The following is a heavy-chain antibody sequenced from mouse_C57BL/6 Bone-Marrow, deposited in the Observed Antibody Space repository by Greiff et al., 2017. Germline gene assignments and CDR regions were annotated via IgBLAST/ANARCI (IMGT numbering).Heavy chain of an antibody. J-gene: IGHJ2*03. D-gene: IGHD1-1*01. Sequence: QVQLKQSGAELARPGASVKLSCKASGYTFTSYGISWVKQRTGQGLEWIGEIYPRSGNTYYNERFKGKATLTADKSSSRACMELRSLTSEDSAVYFWAKKDGRCVDYWGQGTSLTVSS. CDR3: AKKDGRCVDY. V-gene: IGHV1-81*01. CDR2: IYPRSGNT. CDR1: GYTFTSYG.